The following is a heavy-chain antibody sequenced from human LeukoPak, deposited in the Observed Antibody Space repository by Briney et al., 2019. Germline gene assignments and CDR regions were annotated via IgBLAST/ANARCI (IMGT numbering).Heavy chain of an antibody. V-gene: IGHV3-74*01. D-gene: IGHD4-17*01. J-gene: IGHJ4*02. CDR3: TRSYYGDYVLDY. Sequence: GGSLRLSCAASGFTFSSYWMHWVRQAPGKGLVSVSRINSDGTITSYADSVKGRFTISKDNAESTLYLQMNSLRAEDTAVYYCTRSYYGDYVLDYWGQGTLVTVSS. CDR1: GFTFSSYW. CDR2: INSDGTIT.